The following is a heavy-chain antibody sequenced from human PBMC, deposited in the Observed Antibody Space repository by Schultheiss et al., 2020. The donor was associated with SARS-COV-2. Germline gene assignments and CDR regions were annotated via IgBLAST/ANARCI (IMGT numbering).Heavy chain of an antibody. D-gene: IGHD6-13*01. CDR2: IRSKANSYAT. J-gene: IGHJ4*02. CDR3: TTEGVEQQLVRDY. Sequence: GESLKISCAASGFTFSGSAMHWVRQASGKGLEWVGRIRSKANSYATVYAASVKGRFTISRDDSKNTLYLQMNSLKTEDTAVYYCTTEGVEQQLVRDYWGQGTLVTVSS. CDR1: GFTFSGSA. V-gene: IGHV3-73*01.